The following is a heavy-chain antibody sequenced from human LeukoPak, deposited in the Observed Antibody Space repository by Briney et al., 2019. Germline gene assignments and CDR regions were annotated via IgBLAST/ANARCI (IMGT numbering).Heavy chain of an antibody. D-gene: IGHD5-18*01. Sequence: QSGGSLRLSCAASGFTVSTNCMTWVRQAPGKGLEWVSTIYSGGTTYYADSVMGRFTISRHNSRNTLYLQMNSLRVEDTAVYYCARVDTVMAYYFDLWGQGTLVTVSS. CDR1: GFTVSTNC. CDR2: IYSGGTT. V-gene: IGHV3-53*04. J-gene: IGHJ4*02. CDR3: ARVDTVMAYYFDL.